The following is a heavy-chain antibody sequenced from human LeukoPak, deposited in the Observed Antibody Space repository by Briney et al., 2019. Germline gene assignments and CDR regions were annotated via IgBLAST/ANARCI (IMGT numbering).Heavy chain of an antibody. D-gene: IGHD2-21*02. Sequence: PSETLSLTCTVSGGSISSYYWSWIRQPPGKGLEWIGYIYYSGSTNYNPSLKSRVTISVDTSKNQLSLKLSSVTAADTAVYYCARRVGCGGDCSGWFDPWGQGTLVTVSS. CDR1: GGSISSYY. J-gene: IGHJ5*02. CDR3: ARRVGCGGDCSGWFDP. V-gene: IGHV4-59*08. CDR2: IYYSGST.